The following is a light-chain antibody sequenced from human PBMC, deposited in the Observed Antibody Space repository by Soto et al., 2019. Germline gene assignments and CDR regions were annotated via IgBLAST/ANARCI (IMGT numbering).Light chain of an antibody. CDR1: QDISSA. J-gene: IGKJ4*01. CDR2: DAS. V-gene: IGKV1D-13*01. Sequence: IQLTQSPSSLSASVGDRVTITCRAGQDISSALAWYQQKPGKAPKLLLYDASSLDAGVPSRFSGSGSGTDFTLSITSLRPEDFATYYCQQFKDFPLTFGGGTKVQIK. CDR3: QQFKDFPLT.